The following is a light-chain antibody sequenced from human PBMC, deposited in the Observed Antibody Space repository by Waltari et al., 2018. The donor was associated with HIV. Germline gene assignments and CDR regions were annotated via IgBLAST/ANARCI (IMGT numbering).Light chain of an antibody. Sequence: SYELTQSPSVSVSPGQTATITCPGDKLGQIYAYWYQQKPGQSPVLVIYEDIKRPSGIPERFSGSNSGNTATLTISGTQPMDEADYYCQAWDSKTGVFGGGTKLTVL. CDR3: QAWDSKTGV. CDR1: KLGQIY. J-gene: IGLJ3*02. V-gene: IGLV3-1*01. CDR2: EDI.